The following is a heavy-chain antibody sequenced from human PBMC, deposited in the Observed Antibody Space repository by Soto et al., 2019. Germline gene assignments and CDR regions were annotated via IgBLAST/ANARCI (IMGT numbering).Heavy chain of an antibody. CDR1: NGSISTYY. V-gene: IGHV4-59*01. CDR2: VYYSGSS. J-gene: IGHJ5*02. D-gene: IGHD6-19*01. Sequence: PSETLSLTCTVSNGSISTYYCTWVRQPPGKGLEWIGYVYYSGSSNYNPSLKSRVGMSIDTSKNQFSLELKSVTAADTATYYCVRDYLLAGFDTCGRGILLAVSS. CDR3: VRDYLLAGFDT.